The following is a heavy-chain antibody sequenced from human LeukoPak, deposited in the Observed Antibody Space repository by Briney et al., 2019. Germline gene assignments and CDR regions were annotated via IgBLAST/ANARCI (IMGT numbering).Heavy chain of an antibody. J-gene: IGHJ4*02. CDR3: ASDPLTMVTTLKTPYFDY. V-gene: IGHV3-7*01. Sequence: PGGSLRLSCAASGFTFSSCWMSWVRQAPGKGLEWVANIKQDGSEKYYVDSVKGRFTISRDNAKNSLYLQMNSLRAEDTAVYYCASDPLTMVTTLKTPYFDYWGQGTLVTVSS. CDR2: IKQDGSEK. D-gene: IGHD4-17*01. CDR1: GFTFSSCW.